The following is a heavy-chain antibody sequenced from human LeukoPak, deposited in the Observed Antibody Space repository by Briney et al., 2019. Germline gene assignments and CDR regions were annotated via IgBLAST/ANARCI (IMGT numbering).Heavy chain of an antibody. CDR3: IHNNERDY. V-gene: IGHV3-73*01. CDR1: GFTFSDSA. J-gene: IGHJ4*02. Sequence: GGSLRLSCAASGFTFSDSAMHWVRQASGKGLEWVGRIRSKANSYATAYAASVKGRFTISRDDSKNTAFLQMNSLKTEDTAVYYCIHNNERDYWGQGTLVTVSS. CDR2: IRSKANSYAT. D-gene: IGHD1/OR15-1a*01.